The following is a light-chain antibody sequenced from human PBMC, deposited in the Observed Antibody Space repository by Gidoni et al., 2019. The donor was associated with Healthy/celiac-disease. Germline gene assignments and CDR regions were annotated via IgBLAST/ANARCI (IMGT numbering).Light chain of an antibody. CDR1: QDISNY. CDR2: DAS. CDR3: QQYGFLPRT. V-gene: IGKV1-33*01. J-gene: IGKJ2*02. Sequence: DIQMTQSPSSLSASVGDRVTITCQASQDISNYLNWYQQKPGKAPKLLIYDASNLETGVPSRFSGSGSGTDFTFTISSLQPEDIATCYCQQYGFLPRTFGQGTKLEIK.